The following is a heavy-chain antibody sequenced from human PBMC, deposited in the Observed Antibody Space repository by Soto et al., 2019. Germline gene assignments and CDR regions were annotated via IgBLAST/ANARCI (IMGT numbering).Heavy chain of an antibody. V-gene: IGHV2-5*02. J-gene: IGHJ5*02. D-gene: IGHD1-20*01. Sequence: QITLKESGPTLVKPTQTLTLTCTFSGFSLSTSGVGVGWIRQPPGKALEWLALIYWDDDKRYSPSLKIRLTITKDTSKNQVVLTMTNMEPVDTAAYYCAHSGSRYNPTLFDPWGQGTLVTVSS. CDR2: IYWDDDK. CDR1: GFSLSTSGVG. CDR3: AHSGSRYNPTLFDP.